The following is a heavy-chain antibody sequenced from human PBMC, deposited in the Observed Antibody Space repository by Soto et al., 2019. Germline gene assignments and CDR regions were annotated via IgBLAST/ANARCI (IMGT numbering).Heavy chain of an antibody. Sequence: QVQLQESGPGLVKPSEPLSLLCTVSGGSINTNNYYWGWIRQPPGKGLEWIGCIYHLGTTYYNPSFKSRDTISIDTSKKQYSLKRMSVTASDTAVYFCASILGGATRHPDPGHWGQRTLVTVAS. CDR1: GGSINTNNYY. CDR3: ASILGGATRHPDPGH. V-gene: IGHV4-39*01. D-gene: IGHD2-15*01. CDR2: IYHLGTT. J-gene: IGHJ4*02.